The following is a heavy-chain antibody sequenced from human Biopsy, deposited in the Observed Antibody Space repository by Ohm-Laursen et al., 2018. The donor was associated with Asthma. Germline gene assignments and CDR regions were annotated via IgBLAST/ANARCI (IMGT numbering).Heavy chain of an antibody. D-gene: IGHD6-19*01. CDR1: GFTFGSYG. CDR3: SREEPTSGWYQGSILR. CDR2: ISYDGSNK. J-gene: IGHJ4*02. Sequence: SLRLSCAASGFTFGSYGLHWVRQAPGKGLEWVACISYDGSNKYYADSVKGRSTISRDNSKNTLYLQMNSLRAADTAAYYCSREEPTSGWYQGSILRWGQGTLVTVSS. V-gene: IGHV3-30*03.